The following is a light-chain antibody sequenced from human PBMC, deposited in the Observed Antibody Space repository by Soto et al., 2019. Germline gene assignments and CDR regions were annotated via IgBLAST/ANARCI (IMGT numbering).Light chain of an antibody. V-gene: IGLV2-14*01. J-gene: IGLJ1*01. Sequence: QSAVAQPASLSGSPGQSITISCTGSSSDVGGYEYVSWYQQHPGKAPKLMIYAVSNRPSGVSTRFSGSKSGNTASLTISGLQADDEADYYCSSFTSSSTITYVYGTGTKVTVL. CDR3: SSFTSSSTITYV. CDR1: SSDVGGYEY. CDR2: AVS.